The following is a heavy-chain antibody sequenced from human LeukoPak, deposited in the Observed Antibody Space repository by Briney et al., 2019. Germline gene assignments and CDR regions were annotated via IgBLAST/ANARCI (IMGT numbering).Heavy chain of an antibody. CDR2: ISSSSSTQ. D-gene: IGHD3-16*02. CDR1: GFTFSSYS. Sequence: GGSLRLSCAVSGFTFSSYSMKWVRQAPGKGLEWVSYISSSSSTQYYADSVKGRFTISRDNAKNSLYLQMNSLRDEDTAVYYCARDDTTYYDYIWGSYRSPYFDYWGQGTLVTVSS. J-gene: IGHJ4*02. CDR3: ARDDTTYYDYIWGSYRSPYFDY. V-gene: IGHV3-48*02.